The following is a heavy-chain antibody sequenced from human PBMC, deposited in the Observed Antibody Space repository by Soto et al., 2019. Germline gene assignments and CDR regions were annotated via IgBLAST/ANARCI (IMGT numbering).Heavy chain of an antibody. D-gene: IGHD2-15*01. CDR1: GYTFTIHG. CDR2: ISANNGNT. V-gene: IGHV1-18*01. CDR3: ARDLGGWPDY. J-gene: IGHJ4*02. Sequence: GASVKVSCTASGYTFTIHGFSWVRQAPGQGLEWMGWISANNGNTKYSQKFQGRVTITRDTSASTAYMELSSLRSEDTAVYYCARDLGGWPDYWGQGTLVTVSS.